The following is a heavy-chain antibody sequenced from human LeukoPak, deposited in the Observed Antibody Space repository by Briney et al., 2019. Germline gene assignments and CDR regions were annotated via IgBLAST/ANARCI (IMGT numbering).Heavy chain of an antibody. Sequence: GESLKISCKGSGYSFTSYWIGWVRQMPGKGLEWMGIIYPGDSDTRYSPSFQGQVTISADKSISTAYLQWSSLMASDTAMYYCARQEGYNWNWVYFDYWGQGTLVTVSS. CDR3: ARQEGYNWNWVYFDY. D-gene: IGHD1-7*01. V-gene: IGHV5-51*01. CDR2: IYPGDSDT. J-gene: IGHJ4*02. CDR1: GYSFTSYW.